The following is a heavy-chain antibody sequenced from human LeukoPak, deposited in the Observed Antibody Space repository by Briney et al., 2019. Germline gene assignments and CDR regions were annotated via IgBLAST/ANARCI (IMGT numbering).Heavy chain of an antibody. Sequence: SGTLSIACAVSGGSLSSCNWWSWVRQPPGKGLEWIREIYHSGSTNYNPSLKSRVTISVDKSKNQFSLKLSSVTAADTAVYYCARIRSGEYYFHSWGQGTLVTVSS. CDR1: GGSLSSCNW. V-gene: IGHV4-4*02. J-gene: IGHJ4*02. CDR3: ARIRSGEYYFHS. D-gene: IGHD1-26*01. CDR2: IYHSGST.